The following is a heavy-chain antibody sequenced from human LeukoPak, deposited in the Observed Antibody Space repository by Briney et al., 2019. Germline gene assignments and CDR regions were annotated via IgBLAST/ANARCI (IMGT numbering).Heavy chain of an antibody. Sequence: GGSLRLSCGASGFTFDDYAMHWVRRAPGKGLEWVSGISWNSGSIGYADSVKGRFTISRDNAKNSLYLQMNSLRAEDTALYYCAKADGYSGYDWGYDAFDIWGQGTMVTVS. J-gene: IGHJ3*02. V-gene: IGHV3-9*01. CDR2: ISWNSGSI. D-gene: IGHD5-12*01. CDR3: AKADGYSGYDWGYDAFDI. CDR1: GFTFDDYA.